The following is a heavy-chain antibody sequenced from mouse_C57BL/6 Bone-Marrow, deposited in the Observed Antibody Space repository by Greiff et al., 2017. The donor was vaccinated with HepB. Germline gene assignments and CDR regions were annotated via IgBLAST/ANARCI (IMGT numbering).Heavy chain of an antibody. Sequence: EVQLQQSGPVLVKPGASVKMSCKASGYTFTDYYMNWVKQSHGKSLEWIGVINPYNGGTSYNQKFKGKATLTVDKSSSTAYMELNSLTSEDSAVYYCARWGGYYDYDNYWGQGTTLTVSS. J-gene: IGHJ2*01. D-gene: IGHD2-4*01. CDR2: INPYNGGT. CDR1: GYTFTDYY. CDR3: ARWGGYYDYDNY. V-gene: IGHV1-19*01.